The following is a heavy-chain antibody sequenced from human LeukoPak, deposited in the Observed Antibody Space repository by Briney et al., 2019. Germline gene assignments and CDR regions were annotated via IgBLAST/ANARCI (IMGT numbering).Heavy chain of an antibody. V-gene: IGHV4-39*07. Sequence: SETLSLTCTVSGGSISSSSYYWGWIRQPPGKGLEWIGSIYYSGSTYYNPSLKSRVTISVDTSKNQFSLKLSSVTAADTAVYFRARGLSVTTLAWGYYFDYWGQGTLVTVSS. CDR2: IYYSGST. CDR1: GGSISSSSYY. CDR3: ARGLSVTTLAWGYYFDY. J-gene: IGHJ4*02. D-gene: IGHD4-11*01.